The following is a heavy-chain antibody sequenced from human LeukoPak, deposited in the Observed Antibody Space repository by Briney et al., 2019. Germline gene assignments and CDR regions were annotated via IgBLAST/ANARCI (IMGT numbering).Heavy chain of an antibody. V-gene: IGHV3-30-3*01. D-gene: IGHD4-11*01. CDR3: AREGYSNYLGNFQH. J-gene: IGHJ1*01. Sequence: GRSLRLSCAASGFTFSSYAMHWVRQAPGKGLEWVAVKSYDGSNKYYADSVKGRFTISRDNSKNTLYLQMNSLRAEDTAVYYCAREGYSNYLGNFQHWGQGTLVTVSS. CDR1: GFTFSSYA. CDR2: KSYDGSNK.